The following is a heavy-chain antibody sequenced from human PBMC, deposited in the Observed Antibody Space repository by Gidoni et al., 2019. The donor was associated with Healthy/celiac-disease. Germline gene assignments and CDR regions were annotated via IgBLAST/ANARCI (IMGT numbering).Heavy chain of an antibody. V-gene: IGHV1-18*01. Sequence: QVQLVQSGAEVKKPGASVKVSCKASGSTFTSYGISWVRQAPGQGLEWMGWISAYHGNTNYAQKLQGRVTMTTDTSTSTAYLELRSLGSDYTAVYYCARVALGYDILTGYYKGVYIDYWGQGTLVTVSS. J-gene: IGHJ4*02. D-gene: IGHD3-9*01. CDR1: GSTFTSYG. CDR3: ARVALGYDILTGYYKGVYIDY. CDR2: ISAYHGNT.